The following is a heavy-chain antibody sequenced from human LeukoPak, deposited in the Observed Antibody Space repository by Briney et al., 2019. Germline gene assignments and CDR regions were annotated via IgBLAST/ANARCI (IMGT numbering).Heavy chain of an antibody. Sequence: PGGSLRLSCAASGFTFTTYWMSWVRQFPGKGLEWVANINQDGTEKYYVDSAKGRFTISRDNAKKSLYLQMNSLRVEDTAIYYCVKVAKYYYGSETYYFFEHWGQGTPVTASS. J-gene: IGHJ4*02. V-gene: IGHV3-7*01. CDR1: GFTFTTYW. CDR3: VKVAKYYYGSETYYFFEH. CDR2: INQDGTEK. D-gene: IGHD3-10*01.